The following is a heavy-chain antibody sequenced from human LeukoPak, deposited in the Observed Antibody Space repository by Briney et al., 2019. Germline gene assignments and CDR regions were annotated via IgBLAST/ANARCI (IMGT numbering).Heavy chain of an antibody. CDR2: IHPNSGGT. Sequence: ASVKVSCKTSGYIFTDYYIHWVRQAPGQGLEWVGWIHPNSGGTNYAQKFQGRVTMTRDTSISTAYMELSRLRSDDTAVYYCARTQGVVYCSSTSCTYSWLDSWGQGTLVTVSS. J-gene: IGHJ5*01. D-gene: IGHD2-2*01. CDR1: GYIFTDYY. CDR3: ARTQGVVYCSSTSCTYSWLDS. V-gene: IGHV1-2*02.